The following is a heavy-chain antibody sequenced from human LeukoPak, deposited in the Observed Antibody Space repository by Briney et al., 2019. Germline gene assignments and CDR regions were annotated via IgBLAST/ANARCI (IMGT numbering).Heavy chain of an antibody. CDR2: INPSGGTT. J-gene: IGHJ3*02. Sequence: GASVKVSCKTSGYTFSSYYMHWVRQAPGQGLEWMGIINPSGGTTTYAQKFQGRVTMTRDTSTGTVYMELNSLRSEDTAVYYCARGAQIAVAGSFDAFDIWGQGTMVTVPS. V-gene: IGHV1-46*01. D-gene: IGHD6-19*01. CDR3: ARGAQIAVAGSFDAFDI. CDR1: GYTFSSYY.